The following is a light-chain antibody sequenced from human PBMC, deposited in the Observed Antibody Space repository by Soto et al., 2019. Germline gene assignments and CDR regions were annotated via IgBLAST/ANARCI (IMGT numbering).Light chain of an antibody. CDR1: QDVSSK. Sequence: EMVVTQSPATLSVSPGERVTLSCRTSQDVSSKLAWYQQKPGQPPSLLIYDASTRATGIPARFSGSGSGTEFTLTISSLQSEDFAVYYCQQYNNWPLFGPGTKVDIK. CDR2: DAS. J-gene: IGKJ3*01. CDR3: QQYNNWPL. V-gene: IGKV3-15*01.